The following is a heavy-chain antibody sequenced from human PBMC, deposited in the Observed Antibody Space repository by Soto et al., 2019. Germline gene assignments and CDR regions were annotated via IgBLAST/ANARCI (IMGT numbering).Heavy chain of an antibody. V-gene: IGHV1-2*02. Sequence: ASVKVSCKASGYTFTGYYMHWVRQAPGQGLEWMGWINPNSGGTNYAQKFQGRVTMTRDTSISTAYMELSRLRSDDTAAYYCARDPSLVVVVAATTHPRDNWFDPWGQGTLVTVSS. J-gene: IGHJ5*02. D-gene: IGHD2-15*01. CDR2: INPNSGGT. CDR1: GYTFTGYY. CDR3: ARDPSLVVVVAATTHPRDNWFDP.